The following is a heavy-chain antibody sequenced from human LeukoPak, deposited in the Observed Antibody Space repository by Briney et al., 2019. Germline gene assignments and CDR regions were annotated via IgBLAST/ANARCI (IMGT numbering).Heavy chain of an antibody. CDR3: ARGSFDSSGYYVFDY. J-gene: IGHJ4*02. D-gene: IGHD3-22*01. CDR1: RGSVSSSTYY. CDR2: IYNSGNT. V-gene: IGHV4-61*10. Sequence: SETLSLTCTVSRGSVSSSTYYWSWVRQPAGKGLEWIGRIYNSGNTNYSPSLESRVTMSTDTSKNQFSLKLTSVTAADTAVYYCARGSFDSSGYYVFDYWGQGTLVTVSS.